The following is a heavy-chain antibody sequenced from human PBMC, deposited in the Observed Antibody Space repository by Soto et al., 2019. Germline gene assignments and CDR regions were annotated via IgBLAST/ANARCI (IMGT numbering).Heavy chain of an antibody. V-gene: IGHV3-74*01. CDR1: GFTFSTYW. Sequence: EVQLVESGGDLVQPGGSRRLSCAASGFTFSTYWMHWVRQAPGKGLVWVSRLFGDGSNTAYADSVKGRFTISRDNAKNMLYLQMNSLRPEDTAVYYCVRGDNGNFRMIYWGQGTLVTVSS. CDR2: LFGDGSNT. D-gene: IGHD3-10*01. CDR3: VRGDNGNFRMIY. J-gene: IGHJ4*02.